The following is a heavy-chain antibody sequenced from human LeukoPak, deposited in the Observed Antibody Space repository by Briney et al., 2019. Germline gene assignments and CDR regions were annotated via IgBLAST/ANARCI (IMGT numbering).Heavy chain of an antibody. D-gene: IGHD3-22*01. CDR1: GFSFSEAA. V-gene: IGHV3-30-3*01. CDR2: ISYDGSNK. Sequence: PGGSLKLSCAASGFSFSEAAIHWVRQAPGKGLEWVAVISYDGSNKYYADSVKGRFTISRDNSKNTLYLQMNSLRAEDTAVYYCARDRYYDSSGYIDYWGQGTLVTVSS. J-gene: IGHJ4*02. CDR3: ARDRYYDSSGYIDY.